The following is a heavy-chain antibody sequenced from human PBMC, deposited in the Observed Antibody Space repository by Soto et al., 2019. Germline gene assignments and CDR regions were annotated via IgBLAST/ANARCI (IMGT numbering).Heavy chain of an antibody. J-gene: IGHJ4*02. CDR1: GYTFTSYD. CDR2: INAGNGNT. CDR3: ARPKDYDDCLDW. D-gene: IGHD3-22*01. V-gene: IGHV1-3*01. Sequence: ASVKVSCKASGYTFTSYDINWVRQATGQGLEWMGWINAGNGNTKYSQKFQGRVTFTRDTSANTAYMELSSLISEDTAVYYCARPKDYDDCLDWWGPGTLVNVSS.